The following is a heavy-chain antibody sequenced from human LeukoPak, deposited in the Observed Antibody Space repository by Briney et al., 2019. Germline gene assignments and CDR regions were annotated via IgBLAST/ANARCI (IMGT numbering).Heavy chain of an antibody. D-gene: IGHD1-26*01. CDR3: ARLVLGATMKYAFDI. Sequence: SETLSLTCTVSGGSISSSSYYWGWIRQPPGKGLEWIGSIYYSGSTYYNPSLKSRVTISVDTSKNQFSLKLSSVTAADTAVYYCARLVLGATMKYAFDIWGQGTMVTVSS. CDR2: IYYSGST. V-gene: IGHV4-39*01. CDR1: GGSISSSSYY. J-gene: IGHJ3*02.